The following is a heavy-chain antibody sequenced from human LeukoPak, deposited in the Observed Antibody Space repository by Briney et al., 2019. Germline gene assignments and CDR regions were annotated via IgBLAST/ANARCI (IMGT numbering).Heavy chain of an antibody. CDR1: GFTFSSYW. CDR3: AKGVDYDFWSGENWFDP. Sequence: GGSLRLSCAVSGFTFSSYWMSWVRQAPGKGLEWVAVISYDGSNKYYADSVKGRFTISRDNSKNTLYLQMNSLRAEDTAVYYCAKGVDYDFWSGENWFDPWGQGTLVTVSS. V-gene: IGHV3-30*18. J-gene: IGHJ5*02. D-gene: IGHD3-3*01. CDR2: ISYDGSNK.